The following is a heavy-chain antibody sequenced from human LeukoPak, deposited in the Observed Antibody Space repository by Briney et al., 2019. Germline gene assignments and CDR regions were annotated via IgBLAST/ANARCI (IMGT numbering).Heavy chain of an antibody. CDR1: GFTFSSYG. D-gene: IGHD2-15*01. CDR3: AREAGDIVVVVAATPNYMDV. Sequence: GGSLRLSCAASGFTFSSYGMHWVRQAPGKGLEWVAFIRYDGSNKYYADSVKGRFTISRDNSKNTLYLQMNSLRAEDTAVYYCAREAGDIVVVVAATPNYMDVWGKGTTVTVSS. J-gene: IGHJ6*03. V-gene: IGHV3-30*02. CDR2: IRYDGSNK.